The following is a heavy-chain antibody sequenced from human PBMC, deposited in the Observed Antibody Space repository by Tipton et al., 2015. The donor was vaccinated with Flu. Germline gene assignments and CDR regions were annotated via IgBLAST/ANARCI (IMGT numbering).Heavy chain of an antibody. CDR1: GGSVSSGSYY. Sequence: LRLSCTVSGGSVSSGSYYWNWIRQPPGKGLEWIGYIYYSGNTNYNPSLKSRVTISVDTSNNQFSLKLSSVTAADTAVYYCARDTPNCSSSSCYIGWFDPWGQGTLVTVSS. CDR2: IYYSGNT. D-gene: IGHD2-2*02. J-gene: IGHJ5*02. CDR3: ARDTPNCSSSSCYIGWFDP. V-gene: IGHV4-61*01.